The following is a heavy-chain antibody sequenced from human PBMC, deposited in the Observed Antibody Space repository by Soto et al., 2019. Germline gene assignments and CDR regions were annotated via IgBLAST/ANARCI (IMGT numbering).Heavy chain of an antibody. V-gene: IGHV3-30-3*01. J-gene: IGHJ3*02. CDR2: ISYDGSNK. CDR1: GFTFSSYA. Sequence: PGGSLRLSCAASGFTFSSYAMHWVRQAPGKGLEWVAVISYDGSNKYYADSVKGRFTISRDNSKNTLYLQMNSLRAEDTAVYYCAASEDYYDSSGPPIWGQGTMVTVSS. D-gene: IGHD3-22*01. CDR3: AASEDYYDSSGPPI.